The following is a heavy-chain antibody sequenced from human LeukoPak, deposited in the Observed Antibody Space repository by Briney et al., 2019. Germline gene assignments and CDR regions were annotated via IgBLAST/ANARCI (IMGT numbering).Heavy chain of an antibody. J-gene: IGHJ4*02. D-gene: IGHD6-13*01. CDR3: ARANRRIAAAGNFDY. CDR2: DNVLGNT. V-gene: IGHV4-4*02. CDR1: GGSISSTNW. Sequence: KSSGTLSLTCGVSGGSISSTNWWTWARQRPGKGLEWIGEDNVLGNTNYNQSLERRVTISIDKSENHVSLKLTSVTAADTAVYYCARANRRIAAAGNFDYWGQGTLVTVSS.